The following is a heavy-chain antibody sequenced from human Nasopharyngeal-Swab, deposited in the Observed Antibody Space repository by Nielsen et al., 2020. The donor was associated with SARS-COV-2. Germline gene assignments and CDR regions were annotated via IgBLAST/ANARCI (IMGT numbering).Heavy chain of an antibody. CDR3: ARGIHSSAWIVDY. CDR2: INVGNGNT. CDR1: GYTFTNHA. V-gene: IGHV1-3*01. J-gene: IGHJ4*02. D-gene: IGHD6-25*01. Sequence: ASVQVSCKASGYTFTNHAMHWVRQAAGQSLEWLGCINVGNGNTEYSQRFQGRVTISTDTSASTAFMELTNLRSEDTAIYYCARGIHSSAWIVDYWGQGTLVTVSS.